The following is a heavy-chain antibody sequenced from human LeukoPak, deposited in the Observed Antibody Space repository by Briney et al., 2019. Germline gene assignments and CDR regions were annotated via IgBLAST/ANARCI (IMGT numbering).Heavy chain of an antibody. J-gene: IGHJ4*02. CDR2: ISAYNGNT. D-gene: IGHD3-22*01. CDR1: GYTFTSYG. V-gene: IGHV1-18*01. CDR3: AKDDYYDTSGYRD. Sequence: GASVKVSCKASGYTFTSYGISWVRQAPGQGLEWMGWISAYNGNTNYAQKLQGRVTMTTDTSTSTAYMELRSLRAEDTAVYYCAKDDYYDTSGYRDWGQGTLVTVSS.